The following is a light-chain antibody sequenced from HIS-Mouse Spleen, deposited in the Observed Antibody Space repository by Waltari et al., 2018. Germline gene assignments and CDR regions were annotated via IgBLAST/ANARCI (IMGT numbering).Light chain of an antibody. J-gene: IGLJ1*01. CDR3: QVWDSSSDPSYV. Sequence: SYVLTQPPSVSVAPGQTARITCGGNNIGSKSGHWYQQKPGQAPGLVVYDDSDRPSGFPGGFSGSNSGNTATLTSSRVEAGDEADYYCQVWDSSSDPSYVFGTGTKVTVL. V-gene: IGLV3-21*02. CDR1: NIGSKS. CDR2: DDS.